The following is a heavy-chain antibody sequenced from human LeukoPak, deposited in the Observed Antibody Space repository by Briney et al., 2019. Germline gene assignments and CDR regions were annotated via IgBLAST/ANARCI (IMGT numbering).Heavy chain of an antibody. J-gene: IGHJ4*02. Sequence: PSETLSLTCTVSGGSIRSSSYYWGWIRQPPGKGLEWIGYIDYSGSTNYNPSFKSRVTMSVDTSKNQFSLKLSSVTAADTAVYFCARHGGSWTFDYWGQGTLVTVSS. D-gene: IGHD6-13*01. CDR1: GGSIRSSSYY. CDR3: ARHGGSWTFDY. V-gene: IGHV4-61*05. CDR2: IDYSGST.